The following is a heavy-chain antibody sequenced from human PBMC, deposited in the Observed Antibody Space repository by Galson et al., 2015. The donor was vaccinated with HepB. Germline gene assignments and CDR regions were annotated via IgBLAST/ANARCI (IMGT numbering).Heavy chain of an antibody. D-gene: IGHD1-26*01. V-gene: IGHV5-51*01. CDR1: GYTFTSYW. Sequence: QSGAEVKKPGESLKISCQGSGYTFTSYWIGWVRQMPGKGLEWMGIIYPGDSDTRYSPSFQGQVTISADKSISTAYLQLNSLKASDTAIYYCARRAVGAAFDYWGQGTLVTVSS. J-gene: IGHJ4*02. CDR3: ARRAVGAAFDY. CDR2: IYPGDSDT.